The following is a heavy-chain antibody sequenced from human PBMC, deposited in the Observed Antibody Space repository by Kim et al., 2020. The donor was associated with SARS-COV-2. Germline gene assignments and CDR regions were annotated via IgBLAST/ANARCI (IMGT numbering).Heavy chain of an antibody. D-gene: IGHD2-2*01. V-gene: IGHV7-4-1*02. Sequence: ASVKVSCKASGYTFTSYAMNWVRQAPGQGLEWMGWINTNTGNPTYAQGFTGRFVFSLDTSVSTAYLQISSLKAEDTAVYYCARCIVVVPAAHSASPYYYGMDVWGQGTTVTVSS. CDR1: GYTFTSYA. CDR3: ARCIVVVPAAHSASPYYYGMDV. J-gene: IGHJ6*02. CDR2: INTNTGNP.